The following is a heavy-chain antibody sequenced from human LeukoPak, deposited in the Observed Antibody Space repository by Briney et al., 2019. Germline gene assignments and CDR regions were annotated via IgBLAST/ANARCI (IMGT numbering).Heavy chain of an antibody. CDR2: INPNSSGT. CDR3: AREIVVVPAASNWFDP. CDR1: GYTFTPYY. Sequence: ASVKLSCKASGYTFTPYYMHWGRQAPGQGLEWMGWINPNSSGTNYAQTFQGRVNMTREPSISTAYMELSRLRSDDTAVYYCAREIVVVPAASNWFDPWGQGTLVTVSP. D-gene: IGHD2-2*01. V-gene: IGHV1-2*02. J-gene: IGHJ5*02.